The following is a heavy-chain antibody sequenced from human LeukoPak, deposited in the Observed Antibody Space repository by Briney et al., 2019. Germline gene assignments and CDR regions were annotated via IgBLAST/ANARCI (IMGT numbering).Heavy chain of an antibody. D-gene: IGHD3-3*01. CDR3: ARGTAYYDSWSGYFIRRMETWFDP. J-gene: IGHJ5*02. Sequence: SETLSLTCAVYGGSFSGYYWSWIRQPPGKGLEWIGEINHSGSTNYNPSLKGRVTISIDTSKNQFSLKLSSVTAADTAVYYCARGTAYYDSWSGYFIRRMETWFDPWGQGTLVTVSS. V-gene: IGHV4-34*01. CDR1: GGSFSGYY. CDR2: INHSGST.